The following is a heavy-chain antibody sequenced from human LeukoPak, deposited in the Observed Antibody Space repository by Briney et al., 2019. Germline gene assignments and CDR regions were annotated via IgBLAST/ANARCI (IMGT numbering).Heavy chain of an antibody. Sequence: QPGGSLRLSCAASGFTFSSYAMSWVRQAPGKGLEWVSAISGSGGSTYYADSVKGRFTISRDNSKNTLYLQMNSLRAEDTAVYYCAKDFLPYCSSTSCGMDVWGQGTTVTVSS. D-gene: IGHD2-2*01. J-gene: IGHJ6*02. CDR2: ISGSGGST. V-gene: IGHV3-23*01. CDR1: GFTFSSYA. CDR3: AKDFLPYCSSTSCGMDV.